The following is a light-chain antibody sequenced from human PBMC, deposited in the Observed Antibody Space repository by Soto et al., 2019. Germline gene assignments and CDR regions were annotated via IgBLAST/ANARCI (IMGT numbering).Light chain of an antibody. CDR3: CSYAGSPFYV. V-gene: IGLV2-11*01. J-gene: IGLJ1*01. CDR2: GVS. Sequence: QSALTQPRSVSGSPGQSVTISCTGTSSDVGGYEYVSWYQQHPGKAPKLMIYGVSKRRSGVPDRFSGTRSGNTASLTISGLQTEDEADYYCCSYAGSPFYVFGIGTKVTVL. CDR1: SSDVGGYEY.